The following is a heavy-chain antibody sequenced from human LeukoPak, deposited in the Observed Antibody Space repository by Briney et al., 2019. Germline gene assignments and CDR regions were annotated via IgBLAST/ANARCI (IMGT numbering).Heavy chain of an antibody. J-gene: IGHJ4*02. Sequence: ASVKVSCKASGYTFTGYYMHWVRQAPGQGLEWMGWINPNSGGTNYAQKFQGRVTMTRDTSISTAYMELSRLRSDGTAVYYCARDHGGDGYNFPYWGQGTLVTVSS. CDR2: INPNSGGT. CDR1: GYTFTGYY. CDR3: ARDHGGDGYNFPY. V-gene: IGHV1-2*02. D-gene: IGHD5-24*01.